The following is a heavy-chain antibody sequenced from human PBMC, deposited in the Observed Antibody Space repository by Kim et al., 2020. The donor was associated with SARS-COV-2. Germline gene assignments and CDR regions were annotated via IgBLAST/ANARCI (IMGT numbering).Heavy chain of an antibody. J-gene: IGHJ6*03. Sequence: GGSLRLSCAASGFTFSSYWMSWVRQAPGKGLEWVANIKQDGSDKYYVDSVKGRFTISRDNAKNSLYLQMNSLRAEDTAVYYCARSEYSDGYRFDYYYYMDVWGKGTTVTVSS. CDR3: ARSEYSDGYRFDYYYYMDV. D-gene: IGHD5-18*01. V-gene: IGHV3-7*01. CDR2: IKQDGSDK. CDR1: GFTFSSYW.